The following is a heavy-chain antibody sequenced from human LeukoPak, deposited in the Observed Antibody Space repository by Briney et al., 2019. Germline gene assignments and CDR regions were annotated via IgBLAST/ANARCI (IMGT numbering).Heavy chain of an antibody. CDR1: GGSISSSSYY. CDR3: ARQGSPSWSGWYFDL. J-gene: IGHJ2*01. CDR2: IYYSGST. V-gene: IGHV4-61*05. D-gene: IGHD6-13*01. Sequence: SETLSLTCTVSGGSISSSSYYWSWIRQPPGKGLEWIGYIYYSGSTAYNPSLKSRVTISVDTSKNQFSLKLSSVTAADTAMYYCARQGSPSWSGWYFDLWGRGALVTVSS.